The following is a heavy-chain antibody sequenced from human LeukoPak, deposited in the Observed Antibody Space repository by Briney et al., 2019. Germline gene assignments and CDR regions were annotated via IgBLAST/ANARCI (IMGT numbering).Heavy chain of an antibody. CDR2: IYYSGST. D-gene: IGHD3-9*01. J-gene: IGHJ6*03. CDR3: ARDQYDILTGYMDV. Sequence: PSETLSLTCTVSGGSISSYYWSWIRQPPGKGLEWIGYIYYSGSTNYNPSLKSRVTISVDTSKNQFSLQLNSVTPEDTAVYYCARDQYDILTGYMDVRGKGTTVTVSS. V-gene: IGHV4-59*12. CDR1: GGSISSYY.